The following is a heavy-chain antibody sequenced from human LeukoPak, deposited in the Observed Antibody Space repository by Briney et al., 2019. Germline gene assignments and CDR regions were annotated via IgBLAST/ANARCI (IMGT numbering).Heavy chain of an antibody. CDR2: ISAYNGNT. J-gene: IGHJ3*02. CDR3: ARARGYSYAPGAFDI. V-gene: IGHV1-18*01. D-gene: IGHD5-18*01. CDR1: GYTFTSYG. Sequence: RASVKVSCKASGYTFTSYGISWVRQAPGQGLEWMGWISAYNGNTNYAQKLQGRVTMTTDTSTSTAYMELRSLRSDDTAVYYCARARGYSYAPGAFDIWGQGTMVTVSS.